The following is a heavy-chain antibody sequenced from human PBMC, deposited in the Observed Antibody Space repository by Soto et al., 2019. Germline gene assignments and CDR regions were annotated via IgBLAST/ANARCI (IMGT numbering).Heavy chain of an antibody. D-gene: IGHD6-13*01. CDR1: GFIFSSHW. J-gene: IGHJ4*02. V-gene: IGHV3-7*05. Sequence: EVQLVESGGGLVQPGGSLRLSCEGSGFIFSSHWMGWVRQSPVRGLEWVANIKYDDSETPYMDFAKGRFTISRDNAKNTLYLQMTSLRVEDTAVYYCAAWSHSNWFDYRGQGTLVTVSS. CDR2: IKYDDSET. CDR3: AAWSHSNWFDY.